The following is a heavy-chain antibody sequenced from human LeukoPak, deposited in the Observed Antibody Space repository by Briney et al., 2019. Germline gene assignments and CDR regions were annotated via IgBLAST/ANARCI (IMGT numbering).Heavy chain of an antibody. CDR1: GGSISSGGYY. J-gene: IGHJ4*02. CDR2: IYYSGST. Sequence: SETLSLTCTVSGGSISSGGYYWSWIRQHPGKGLEWIGYIYYSGSTYYNPSLSGRVAISLDKSRNHFTLMVTAVTAADTAFYYCARKGPEHLPTYFDHWGRGILVTVSS. D-gene: IGHD2-21*01. V-gene: IGHV4-31*03. CDR3: ARKGPEHLPTYFDH.